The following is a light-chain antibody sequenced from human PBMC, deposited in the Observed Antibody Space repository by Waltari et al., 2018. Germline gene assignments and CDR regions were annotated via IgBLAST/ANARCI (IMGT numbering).Light chain of an antibody. J-gene: IGKJ1*01. Sequence: ELVLNRSPATLSVSPGEGATPPCRASQTISNNLAWYQQKPGQAPRLLIFGASTRATGIPARFSGSGSGTEFTLTISSLQSEDFAIYYCQQYNNWPPWTFGQGTKVEI. CDR3: QQYNNWPPWT. CDR1: QTISNN. CDR2: GAS. V-gene: IGKV3-15*01.